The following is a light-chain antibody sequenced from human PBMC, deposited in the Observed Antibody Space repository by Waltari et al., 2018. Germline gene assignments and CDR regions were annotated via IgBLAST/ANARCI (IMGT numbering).Light chain of an antibody. V-gene: IGKV3-15*01. J-gene: IGKJ1*01. CDR3: QQYNNWPPWT. CDR1: QSVSSN. Sequence: RASQSVSSNLAWYQQKPGQAPRLLIYGASTRATGIPARFSGSWSGTEFTLTISSLQSEDFAVYYCQQYNNWPPWTFGQGTKVEIK. CDR2: GAS.